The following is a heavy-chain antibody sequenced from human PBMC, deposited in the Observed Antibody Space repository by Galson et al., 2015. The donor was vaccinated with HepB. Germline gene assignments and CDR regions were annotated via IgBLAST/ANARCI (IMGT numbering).Heavy chain of an antibody. D-gene: IGHD2-2*03. J-gene: IGHJ6*02. Sequence: ASGFTFSAFGMHWVRQAPGKGLEWVAVIWFDGSNKNYADSVKGRFTISRDNSNDTLYLQMNSLTAEDTAVYYCARNGYCSTTTCNINYYYYGMDVWGQGTTVTVSS. V-gene: IGHV3-33*08. CDR2: IWFDGSNK. CDR1: GFTFSAFG. CDR3: ARNGYCSTTTCNINYYYYGMDV.